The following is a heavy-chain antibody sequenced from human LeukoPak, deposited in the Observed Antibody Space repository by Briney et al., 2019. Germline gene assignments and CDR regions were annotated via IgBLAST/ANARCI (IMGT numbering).Heavy chain of an antibody. D-gene: IGHD6-13*01. CDR2: IYWDDDK. V-gene: IGHV2-5*02. J-gene: IGHJ5*02. CDR1: GFSLSTSGVG. CDR3: AHATGGYSSSSELDP. Sequence: SGPTLVKPTQTLTLTCTFSGFSLSTSGVGVGWIRRPPGKALEWLALIYWDDDKRYSPSLKSRLTITKDTSKNQVVLTMTNMDPVDTATYYCAHATGGYSSSSELDPWGQGTLVTVSS.